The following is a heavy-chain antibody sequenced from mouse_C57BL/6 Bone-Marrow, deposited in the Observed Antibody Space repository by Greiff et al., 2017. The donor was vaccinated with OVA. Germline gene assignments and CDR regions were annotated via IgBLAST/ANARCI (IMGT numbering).Heavy chain of an antibody. CDR1: GFTFSDYG. Sequence: EVKLVESGGGLVKPGGSLKLSCAASGFTFSDYGMHWVRQAPEKGLEWVAYISSGSSTIYYADTVKGRFPISRDNAKNTLFLQMTSLRSEDTAMYYCARPDYSNYFFYAMDYWGQGTSVTVSS. CDR3: ARPDYSNYFFYAMDY. V-gene: IGHV5-17*01. J-gene: IGHJ4*01. CDR2: ISSGSSTI. D-gene: IGHD2-5*01.